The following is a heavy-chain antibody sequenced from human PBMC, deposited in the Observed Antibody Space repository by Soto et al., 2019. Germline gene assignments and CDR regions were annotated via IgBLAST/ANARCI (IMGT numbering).Heavy chain of an antibody. V-gene: IGHV1-69*12. CDR1: GGTFSSYA. CDR3: ARVYYYDSSGYYFWYFDL. D-gene: IGHD3-22*01. CDR2: IIPIFGTA. J-gene: IGHJ2*01. Sequence: QVQLVQSGAEVKKPGSSVKVSCKASGGTFSSYAISWVRQAPGQGLEWMGGIIPIFGTANYAQKFQGRVPITADESTSTAYMELSSLRSEDTAVYYCARVYYYDSSGYYFWYFDLWGRGTLVTVSS.